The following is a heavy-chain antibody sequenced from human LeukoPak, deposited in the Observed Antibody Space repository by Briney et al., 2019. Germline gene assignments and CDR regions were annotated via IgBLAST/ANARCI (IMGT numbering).Heavy chain of an antibody. CDR3: ASEIIAVAGTGFDY. D-gene: IGHD6-19*01. Sequence: ASVKVSCKASGYTFTGYYMHWVRQAPGQGLEWMGWINPNSGGTNYAQKFQGRVTMTRDTSISTAYMELSRLRSDDTAVYYCASEIIAVAGTGFDYWGQGTLATVSS. V-gene: IGHV1-2*02. CDR1: GYTFTGYY. J-gene: IGHJ4*02. CDR2: INPNSGGT.